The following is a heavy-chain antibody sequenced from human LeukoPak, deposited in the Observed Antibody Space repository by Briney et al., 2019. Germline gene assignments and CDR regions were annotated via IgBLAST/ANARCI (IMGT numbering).Heavy chain of an antibody. Sequence: GASVKVSCKASGDTFSSDVISWVRQAPGQGLEWMGGINPVFGTAHYAQKFQDRVTITADESTSTAYMELSSLRSEDTAVYYCAKTFLTAYDTYFYYYGLDVWGQGTPVTVSS. CDR3: AKTFLTAYDTYFYYYGLDV. V-gene: IGHV1-69*13. D-gene: IGHD3-9*01. J-gene: IGHJ6*02. CDR1: GDTFSSDV. CDR2: INPVFGTA.